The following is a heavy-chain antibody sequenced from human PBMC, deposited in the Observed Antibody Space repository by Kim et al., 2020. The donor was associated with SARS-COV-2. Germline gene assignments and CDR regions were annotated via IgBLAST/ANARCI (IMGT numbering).Heavy chain of an antibody. V-gene: IGHV3-23*01. CDR2: ISGSGGST. CDR3: AKPLLLWFGSNHVGFDY. Sequence: GGSLRLSCAASGFTFSSYAMSWVRQAPGKGLEWVSAISGSGGSTYYADSVKGRFTISRDNSKNTLYLQMNSLRAEDTAVYYCAKPLLLWFGSNHVGFDYWGQGTLVTVSS. D-gene: IGHD3-10*01. J-gene: IGHJ4*02. CDR1: GFTFSSYA.